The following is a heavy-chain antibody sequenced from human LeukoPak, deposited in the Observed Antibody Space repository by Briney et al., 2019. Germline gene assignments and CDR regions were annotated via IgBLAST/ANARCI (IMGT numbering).Heavy chain of an antibody. CDR1: GYTFTSYD. Sequence: ASVTVSCKASGYTFTSYDINWVRQATGQGLEWMGRMNPNSGNTGYAQKFQGRVTMTRNTSISTAYMELSSLRSADTAVYYCARDREWYQLLSTGNWFDPWGQGTLVTVSS. D-gene: IGHD2-2*01. V-gene: IGHV1-8*01. CDR2: MNPNSGNT. J-gene: IGHJ5*02. CDR3: ARDREWYQLLSTGNWFDP.